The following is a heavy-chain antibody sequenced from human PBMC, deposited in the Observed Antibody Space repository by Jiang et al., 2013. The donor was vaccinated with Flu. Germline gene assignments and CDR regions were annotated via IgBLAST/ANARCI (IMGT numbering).Heavy chain of an antibody. CDR3: ARQGPYSGAVSGYDAFDI. J-gene: IGHJ3*02. CDR2: INPDDSVT. V-gene: IGHV5-51*01. CDR1: GYNFANYY. D-gene: IGHD1-26*01. Sequence: GAEVKKPGESLRIACRSSGYNFANYYIVWVRQTPGKGLEWMGIINPDDSVTRYRPALQGRVTILADKSVTTAYLQWSSLKASDTAIYYCARQGPYSGAVSGYDAFDIWGRGTLVTVSS.